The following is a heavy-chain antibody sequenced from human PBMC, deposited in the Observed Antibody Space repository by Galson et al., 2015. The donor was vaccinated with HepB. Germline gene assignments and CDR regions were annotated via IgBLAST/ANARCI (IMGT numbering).Heavy chain of an antibody. D-gene: IGHD1-1*01. CDR2: IRYDGSNK. Sequence: SLRLSCAASGFTFSSYGMHWVRQAPGKGLEWVAFIRYDGSNKYYEDSVKGRFTISRGNSKNTLYLQMNSLRAEDKAVYYCATNWNASTPISFDIWGQGTMGTVSS. CDR3: ATNWNASTPISFDI. CDR1: GFTFSSYG. V-gene: IGHV3-30*02. J-gene: IGHJ3*02.